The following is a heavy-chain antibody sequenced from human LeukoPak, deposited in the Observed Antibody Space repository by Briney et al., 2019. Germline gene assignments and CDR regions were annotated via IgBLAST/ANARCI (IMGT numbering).Heavy chain of an antibody. CDR2: TYYRSKWYN. CDR1: GDSVSSNSAA. D-gene: IGHD1-26*01. V-gene: IGHV6-1*01. J-gene: IGHJ3*02. Sequence: PSQTLSLTCAISGDSVSSNSAAWNWIRQSPSRGLEWLGRTYYRSKWYNDYAVSVKSRITINPDTSKNQFSLQLNSVTPEDTAVYYCARHPAEWEPVTFDAFDIWGQGTMVTVSS. CDR3: ARHPAEWEPVTFDAFDI.